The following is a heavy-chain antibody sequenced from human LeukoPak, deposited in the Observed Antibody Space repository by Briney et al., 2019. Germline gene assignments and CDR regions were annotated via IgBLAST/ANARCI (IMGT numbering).Heavy chain of an antibody. Sequence: SETLSLTCTLSGGSISSYYWSWIRQPAGKGLEWIGRIYTSGSTNYNPSLKSRVTMSVDTSRNQFSLKLSSVTAADTAVYYCAADGGDSSGYYYVSNYWGQGTLVTVSS. CDR2: IYTSGST. D-gene: IGHD3-22*01. V-gene: IGHV4-4*07. J-gene: IGHJ4*02. CDR3: AADGGDSSGYYYVSNY. CDR1: GGSISSYY.